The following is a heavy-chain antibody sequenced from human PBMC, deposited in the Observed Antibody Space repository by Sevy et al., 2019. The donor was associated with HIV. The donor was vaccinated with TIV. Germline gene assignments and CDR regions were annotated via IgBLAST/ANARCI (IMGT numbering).Heavy chain of an antibody. V-gene: IGHV3-33*01. CDR3: ARTHCGGGNCWAFDM. CDR1: GFTFSPYG. CDR2: SNK. Sequence: GGSLRLSCAASGFTFSPYGMHWVRQAPGKGLEWVASNKYYADSVKGRFTISRDNSKNTLYLQMNSLRADDTAVYYCARTHCGGGNCWAFDMWGQGTEVTVSS. J-gene: IGHJ3*02. D-gene: IGHD2-15*01.